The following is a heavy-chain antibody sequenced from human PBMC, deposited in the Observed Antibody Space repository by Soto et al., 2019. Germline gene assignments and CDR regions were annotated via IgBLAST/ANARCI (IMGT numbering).Heavy chain of an antibody. J-gene: IGHJ4*02. CDR3: ACQGVEPAPYYFAF. CDR1: GFTLSIYS. CDR2: IDFRRGDT. Sequence: GGSLRLSCAASGFTLSIYSMSWVRQAPGKGLEWVSSIDFRRGDTYYADSVKGRFTISRDNTKNSVFLQLNSLRAEDTAVYYCACQGVEPAPYYFAFWGQGTLVTVSS. V-gene: IGHV3-21*01.